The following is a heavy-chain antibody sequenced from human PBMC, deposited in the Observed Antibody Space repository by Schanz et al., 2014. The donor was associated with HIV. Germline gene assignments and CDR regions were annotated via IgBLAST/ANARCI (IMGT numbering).Heavy chain of an antibody. V-gene: IGHV3-7*01. Sequence: EVQLVESGGGLVQPGGSLRLSCAASGFTFSRYWMSWVRQAPGKGLEWVANIKQDGSEKHYVASVKGRFTISRDNAKNSLYLQMSSLRADDTAVYYCARQYYYDSSGYYPFFDYWGQGTLVTVSS. CDR1: GFTFSRYW. CDR3: ARQYYYDSSGYYPFFDY. CDR2: IKQDGSEK. D-gene: IGHD3-22*01. J-gene: IGHJ4*02.